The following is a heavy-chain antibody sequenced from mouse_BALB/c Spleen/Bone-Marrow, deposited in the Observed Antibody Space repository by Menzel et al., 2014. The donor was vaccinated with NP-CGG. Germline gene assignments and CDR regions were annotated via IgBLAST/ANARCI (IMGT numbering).Heavy chain of an antibody. V-gene: IGHV2-5*01. CDR2: IWRGGNT. Sequence: VQLQQSGPGLVQPSQSLSITCKVSGFSLSSYGVHWIRQSPGKGLEWLGVIWRGGNTDYNAAFMSRLSITKDNAKSQVFFKMNSLQADDTAIYYCASTGARTMDYWCQGTSVSVSS. CDR1: GFSLSSYG. J-gene: IGHJ4*01. D-gene: IGHD4-1*02. CDR3: ASTGARTMDY.